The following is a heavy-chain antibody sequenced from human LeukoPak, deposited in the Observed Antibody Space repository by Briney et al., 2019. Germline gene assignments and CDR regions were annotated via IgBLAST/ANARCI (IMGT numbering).Heavy chain of an antibody. Sequence: GGSLRLSCAASGFTFSSYGVHWVRQAPGKGLEWVSYISSSSSTIYYADSVKGRFTISRDNAKNSLYLQMNSLRAEDTAVYYCARDPPTGAYWYFDLWGRGTLVTVSS. J-gene: IGHJ2*01. D-gene: IGHD7-27*01. CDR2: ISSSSSTI. CDR3: ARDPPTGAYWYFDL. CDR1: GFTFSSYG. V-gene: IGHV3-48*01.